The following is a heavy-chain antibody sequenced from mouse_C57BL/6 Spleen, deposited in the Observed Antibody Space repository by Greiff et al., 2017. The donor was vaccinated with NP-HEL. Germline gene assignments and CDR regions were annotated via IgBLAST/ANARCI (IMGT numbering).Heavy chain of an antibody. D-gene: IGHD2-2*01. J-gene: IGHJ4*01. CDR3: AHISMVTTGPLTMDY. Sequence: QVQLQQPGAELVMPGASVKLSCKASGYTFTSYWMHWVKQRPGQGLEWIGEIDPSDSYTNYNQKFKGKSTLTVDKSSSTAYMQLSSLTSEDSAVYYCAHISMVTTGPLTMDYWGQGTSVTVSS. CDR1: GYTFTSYW. V-gene: IGHV1-69*01. CDR2: IDPSDSYT.